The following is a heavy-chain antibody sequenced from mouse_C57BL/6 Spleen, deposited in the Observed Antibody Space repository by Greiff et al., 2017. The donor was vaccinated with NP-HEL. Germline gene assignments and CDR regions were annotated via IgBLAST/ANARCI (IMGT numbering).Heavy chain of an antibody. D-gene: IGHD2-2*01. CDR2: IYPGDGDT. Sequence: QVQLQQSGAELVKPGASVKISCKASGYAFSSYWMNWVKQRPGKGLEWIGQIYPGDGDTNYNGKFKGKATLTADKSSSTAYMQLSSLTSEDSAVYFCARRRYGYDDAMDYWGQGTSVTVSS. V-gene: IGHV1-80*01. CDR3: ARRRYGYDDAMDY. CDR1: GYAFSSYW. J-gene: IGHJ4*01.